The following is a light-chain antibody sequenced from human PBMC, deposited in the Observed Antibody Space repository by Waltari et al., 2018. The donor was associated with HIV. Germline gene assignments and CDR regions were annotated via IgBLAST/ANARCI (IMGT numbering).Light chain of an antibody. V-gene: IGKV1-27*01. Sequence: IQMSQAPSSLSASVGDRGTITCRASRDISNDLAWYHQKSGEVPKLLIYGASTLRSGVSSRFRGSGSGTEFTLTINGLQPEDVASYYCQNYDSAPVAFGQGTRLEI. CDR3: QNYDSAPVA. CDR1: RDISND. J-gene: IGKJ5*01. CDR2: GAS.